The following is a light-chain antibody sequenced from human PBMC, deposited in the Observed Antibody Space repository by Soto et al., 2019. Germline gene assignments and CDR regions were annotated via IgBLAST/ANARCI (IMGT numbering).Light chain of an antibody. CDR3: MQSQQCPPT. J-gene: IGKJ1*01. Sequence: DIVMTQSPLSLPVTPGEPASISCSSSQSLLQSNGYNYLDWYLQKPGQSPALLIYFGSYRASGVPDRFSGSGSGTDFTLKIRGVEAEDVGVYYCMQSQQCPPTFGQGTKVEI. CDR2: FGS. CDR1: QSLLQSNGYNY. V-gene: IGKV2-28*01.